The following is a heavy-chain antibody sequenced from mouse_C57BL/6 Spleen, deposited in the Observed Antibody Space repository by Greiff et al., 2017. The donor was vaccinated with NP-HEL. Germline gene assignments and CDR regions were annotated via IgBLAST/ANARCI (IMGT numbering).Heavy chain of an antibody. D-gene: IGHD2-4*01. V-gene: IGHV1-69*01. Sequence: QVQLQQPGAELVMPGASVKLSCKASGYTFTSYWMHWVKQRPGQGLEWIGEIDPSDSYTNYNQKFKGKSTLTVDKSSRTAYMQLSSLTFEDSAVYYCASYYEYDANYWGQGTTLTVSS. CDR2: IDPSDSYT. CDR1: GYTFTSYW. CDR3: ASYYEYDANY. J-gene: IGHJ2*01.